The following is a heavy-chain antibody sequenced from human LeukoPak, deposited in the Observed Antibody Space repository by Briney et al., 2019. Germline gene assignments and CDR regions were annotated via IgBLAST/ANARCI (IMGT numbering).Heavy chain of an antibody. Sequence: GGSLRLSCAASGFSFNSYAMSWVRQAPGKGLEWVSAINNDGDSTYSADSVKGRFTISRDNSKNTLYLQMNSLRAEDTAVYYCARLGYGDGFDYWGQGTLVTVSS. D-gene: IGHD4-17*01. V-gene: IGHV3-23*01. CDR2: INNDGDST. CDR3: ARLGYGDGFDY. CDR1: GFSFNSYA. J-gene: IGHJ4*02.